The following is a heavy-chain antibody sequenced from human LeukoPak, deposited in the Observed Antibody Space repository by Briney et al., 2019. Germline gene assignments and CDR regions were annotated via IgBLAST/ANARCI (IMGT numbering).Heavy chain of an antibody. D-gene: IGHD3-22*01. CDR1: GFTFSTYS. CDR3: ARARWLTPDY. Sequence: KTGGSLRLSCAASGFTFSTYSMNWVRQAPGKGLEWVSSISSSSSYIYYADSVKGRFTISRDNARNSLYLQMNSLRAEDTALYYCARARWLTPDYWGQGTLVTVSS. V-gene: IGHV3-21*01. J-gene: IGHJ4*02. CDR2: ISSSSSYI.